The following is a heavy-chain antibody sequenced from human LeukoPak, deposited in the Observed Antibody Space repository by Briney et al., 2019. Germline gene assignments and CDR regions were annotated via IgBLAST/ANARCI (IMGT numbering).Heavy chain of an antibody. CDR2: ISSSSSYT. Sequence: GGSLRLSCAASGFTFSDYYMSWIRQAPGKGLEWVSYISSSSSYTNYADSVKGRFTISRDNAKNSLYLQMNSLRAEDTAVYYCARDGGSGWFSWDNWFDPWGQGTLVTVSS. CDR1: GFTFSDYY. V-gene: IGHV3-11*06. J-gene: IGHJ5*02. CDR3: ARDGGSGWFSWDNWFDP. D-gene: IGHD6-19*01.